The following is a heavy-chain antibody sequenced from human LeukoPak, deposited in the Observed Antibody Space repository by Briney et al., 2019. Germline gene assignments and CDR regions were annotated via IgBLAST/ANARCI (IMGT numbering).Heavy chain of an antibody. CDR2: MNPNSGNT. Sequence: GASVKVSCKASGYTFTSYDINWVRQATGQGLEWMGWMNPNSGNTGYAQKFQVRVTITRNTSISTAYMELSSLRSEDTAVNYCARVDSSSWYRYYYYYYMDVWGKGTTVTVSS. CDR1: GYTFTSYD. CDR3: ARVDSSSWYRYYYYYYMDV. V-gene: IGHV1-8*03. D-gene: IGHD6-13*01. J-gene: IGHJ6*03.